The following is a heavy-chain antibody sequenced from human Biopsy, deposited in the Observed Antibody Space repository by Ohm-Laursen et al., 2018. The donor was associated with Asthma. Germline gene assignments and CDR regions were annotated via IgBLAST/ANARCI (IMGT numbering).Heavy chain of an antibody. CDR3: VKDTYEDDYGYYTFDV. Sequence: SLRLSCAASGFTFSIYDIHWVRQAPGKGLEWVSTIKTNRRGADYPDPAKGRFTISRDDSKNTLYLQMSSLRAEDTAVYYCVKDTYEDDYGYYTFDVWGQGTMVTVSS. D-gene: IGHD3-22*01. CDR2: IKTNRRGA. V-gene: IGHV3-23*01. CDR1: GFTFSIYD. J-gene: IGHJ3*01.